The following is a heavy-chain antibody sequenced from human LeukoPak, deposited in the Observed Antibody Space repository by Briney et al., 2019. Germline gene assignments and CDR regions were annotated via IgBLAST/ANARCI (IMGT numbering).Heavy chain of an antibody. Sequence: SETLSLTCAVSGGSISSYYWSWIRQPPGKGLEWIGYIYYSGSTNYNPSLKSRVTISVDTSKNQFSLKLSSVTAADTAVYYCARGVPHCGGDCYTHYFLDYWGQGTLVTVS. J-gene: IGHJ4*02. CDR1: GGSISSYY. V-gene: IGHV4-59*01. D-gene: IGHD2-21*02. CDR3: ARGVPHCGGDCYTHYFLDY. CDR2: IYYSGST.